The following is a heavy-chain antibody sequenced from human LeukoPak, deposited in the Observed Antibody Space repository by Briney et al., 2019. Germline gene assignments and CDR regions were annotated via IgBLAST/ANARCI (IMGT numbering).Heavy chain of an antibody. J-gene: IGHJ3*02. Sequence: PGRSLRLSCAASGFTFSSYGMHWVRQAPGKGLEWVAVIWYDGSNKYYADSVKGRFTISRDNSKNTLYLQMNSLRAEDTAVYYCARDAGHHYDFLSGYFSSDAGRPFDIWGQGTMVTVSS. D-gene: IGHD3-3*01. V-gene: IGHV3-33*01. CDR1: GFTFSSYG. CDR3: ARDAGHHYDFLSGYFSSDAGRPFDI. CDR2: IWYDGSNK.